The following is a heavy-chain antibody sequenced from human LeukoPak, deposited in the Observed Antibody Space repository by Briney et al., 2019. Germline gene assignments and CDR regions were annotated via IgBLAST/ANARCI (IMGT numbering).Heavy chain of an antibody. J-gene: IGHJ4*02. D-gene: IGHD3-3*01. CDR1: GFTFSSYA. V-gene: IGHV3-23*01. CDR3: AKVVPNFWSGYCGY. Sequence: QAGGSLRLSCAASGFTFSSYAMSWVRQAPGKGLEWVSAISGSGGSTYYADSVKGRFTISRDNSKNTLYLQTNSLRAEDTAVYYCAKVVPNFWSGYCGYWGQGTLVTVSS. CDR2: ISGSGGST.